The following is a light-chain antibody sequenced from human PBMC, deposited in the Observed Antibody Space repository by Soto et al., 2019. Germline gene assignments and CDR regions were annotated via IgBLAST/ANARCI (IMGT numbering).Light chain of an antibody. V-gene: IGLV2-14*01. J-gene: IGLJ2*01. Sequence: QSALTQPASVSGSPGQSITISCTGTSNDVGGYAYVSWYQQYPGKAPKLMISEVSNRPSGVSHRFSGSRSGNTASLTISGLQAEDEADYYCSSYTGDTTPVFGGGTKLTVL. CDR2: EVS. CDR1: SNDVGGYAY. CDR3: SSYTGDTTPV.